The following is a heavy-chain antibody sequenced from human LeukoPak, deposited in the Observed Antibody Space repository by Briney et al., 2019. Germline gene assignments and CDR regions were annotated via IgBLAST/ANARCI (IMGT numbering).Heavy chain of an antibody. CDR1: GFTFSSYA. CDR2: ISYDGSNK. CDR3: ASLYSSSSGPFDY. Sequence: PGRSLRLSCAASGFTFSSYAMHWVCQAPGKGLEWVAVISYDGSNKYYADSVKGRFTISRDNSKNTLYLQMNSLRAEDTAVYYCASLYSSSSGPFDYWGQGTLVTVSS. D-gene: IGHD6-6*01. J-gene: IGHJ4*02. V-gene: IGHV3-30*01.